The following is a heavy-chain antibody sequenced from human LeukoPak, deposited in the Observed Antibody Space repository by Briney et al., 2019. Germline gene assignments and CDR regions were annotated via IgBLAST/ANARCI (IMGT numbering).Heavy chain of an antibody. V-gene: IGHV3-30*04. J-gene: IGHJ5*02. D-gene: IGHD6-13*01. CDR3: ARTRAAAGYSSFWFDP. Sequence: PGGSLRLSCAASGFTFSNYALHWVRQAPGNGLKWVAVISYDGSDKYYADSVKGRFTISRDNSKNTLYLQMNSLRAEDTAVYYCARTRAAAGYSSFWFDPWGQGTLVTVSS. CDR2: ISYDGSDK. CDR1: GFTFSNYA.